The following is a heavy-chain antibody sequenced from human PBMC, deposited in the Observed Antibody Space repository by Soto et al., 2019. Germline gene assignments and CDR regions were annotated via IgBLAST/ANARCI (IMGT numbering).Heavy chain of an antibody. CDR2: IKRDGSEK. D-gene: IGHD3-16*01. CDR3: WGAGPGG. Sequence: PGGSLRLSCAASGFTFSNYWMNWVRQAPGKGLEWVANIKRDGSEKYYVDSVKGRFTISRDNAKNSLSLQMNSLRAEDTAVHYCWGAGPGGWGQGTLVTVSS. CDR1: GFTFSNYW. J-gene: IGHJ4*02. V-gene: IGHV3-7*03.